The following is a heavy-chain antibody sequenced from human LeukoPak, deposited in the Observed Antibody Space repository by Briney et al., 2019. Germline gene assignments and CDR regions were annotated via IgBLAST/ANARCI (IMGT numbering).Heavy chain of an antibody. CDR1: GGSISSSYH. J-gene: IGHJ4*02. D-gene: IGHD6-19*01. V-gene: IGHV4-4*07. CDR3: ARDRGWLVQDY. Sequence: SETLSLTCTVSGGSISSSYHWSWIRQPAGKGLEWIGRIYPSGSTNYNPSLKSRVTMSVDTSKKQFSLTLNSVTAADTAVYYCARDRGWLVQDYWGQGTLVTVSS. CDR2: IYPSGST.